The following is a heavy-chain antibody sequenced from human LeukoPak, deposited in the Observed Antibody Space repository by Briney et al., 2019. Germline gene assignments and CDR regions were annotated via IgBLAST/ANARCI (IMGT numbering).Heavy chain of an antibody. Sequence: GGSLRLSCAASGFTFSSYEMNWVRQAPGKGLEWVSYISSSGSTIYYADSVKGRFTISRDNTKNSLYLQMNSLRAEDTAVYYCAREDCSGGSCHFDYWGQGTLVTVSS. J-gene: IGHJ4*02. V-gene: IGHV3-48*03. D-gene: IGHD2-15*01. CDR1: GFTFSSYE. CDR2: ISSSGSTI. CDR3: AREDCSGGSCHFDY.